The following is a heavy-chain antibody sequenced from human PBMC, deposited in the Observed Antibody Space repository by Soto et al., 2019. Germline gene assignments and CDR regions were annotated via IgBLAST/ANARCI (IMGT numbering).Heavy chain of an antibody. V-gene: IGHV3-30-3*01. CDR3: ARARLDTPALEY. CDR1: GFSFRSYA. CDR2: MSYDGSDK. D-gene: IGHD2-2*01. Sequence: QVQLVECGGGVVQPGRSLRLSCAASGFSFRSYAMHWVRQAPGKGLEWVAVMSYDGSDKDYADSVKGRFTISRDNSKNTLYLQMSSLRAEDTAVYYCARARLDTPALEYWGQGTLVTVSS. J-gene: IGHJ4*02.